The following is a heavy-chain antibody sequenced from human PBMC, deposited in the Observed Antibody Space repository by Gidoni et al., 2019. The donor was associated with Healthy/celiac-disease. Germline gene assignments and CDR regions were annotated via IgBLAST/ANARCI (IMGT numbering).Heavy chain of an antibody. D-gene: IGHD1-26*01. CDR2: IRSKAYGGTT. CDR1: GFTFGDYA. CDR3: TRDYGGSYLDAFDI. V-gene: IGHV3-49*03. J-gene: IGHJ3*02. Sequence: EVQLVESGGGLVQPGRSLRLSCTASGFTFGDYAMSWFRQAPGKGLEWVGFIRSKAYGGTTEYAASVKGRFTISRDDSKSIAYLQMNSLKTEDTAVYYCTRDYGGSYLDAFDIWGQGTMVTVSS.